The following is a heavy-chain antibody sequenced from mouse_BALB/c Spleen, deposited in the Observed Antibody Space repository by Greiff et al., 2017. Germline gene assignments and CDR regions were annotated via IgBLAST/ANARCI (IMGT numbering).Heavy chain of an antibody. CDR3: ARCYYYGSSYGKVDY. V-gene: IGHV1-4*01. D-gene: IGHD1-1*01. CDR1: GYTFTSYT. CDR2: INPSSGYT. Sequence: VQLQQSGAELARPGASVKMSCKASGYTFTSYTMHWVKQRPGQGLEWIGYINPSSGYTNYNQKFKDKATLTADKSSSTAYMQLSSLTSEDSAVYYYARCYYYGSSYGKVDYWGQGTSVTVSS. J-gene: IGHJ4*01.